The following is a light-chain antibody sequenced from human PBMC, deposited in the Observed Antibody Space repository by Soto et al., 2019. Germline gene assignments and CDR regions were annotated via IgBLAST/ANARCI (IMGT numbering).Light chain of an antibody. Sequence: DIQMTQSPSSVSASVGDRVTITCRASQGIGSWLAWYQLKPGEAPKLLIYAASSLQSGVPSRFSRSGSGTDFTLTISSLQPEDFATYYCQQANSFPLTFGGGTKVEIK. CDR1: QGIGSW. J-gene: IGKJ4*01. V-gene: IGKV1-12*01. CDR2: AAS. CDR3: QQANSFPLT.